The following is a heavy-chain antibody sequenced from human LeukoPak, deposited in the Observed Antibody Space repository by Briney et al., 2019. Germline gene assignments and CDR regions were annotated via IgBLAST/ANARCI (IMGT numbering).Heavy chain of an antibody. CDR2: IIPIFGTA. Sequence: GASVKVSCKASGGTFSSYAISWVRQAPGQGLEWMGGIIPIFGTANYAQKFQGRVTITADESTSTAYMELSSLRSEDTAVYYCARGLVVVVPAASNYYYGMDVWGQGTTVTVSS. J-gene: IGHJ6*02. CDR1: GGTFSSYA. CDR3: ARGLVVVVPAASNYYYGMDV. D-gene: IGHD2-2*01. V-gene: IGHV1-69*13.